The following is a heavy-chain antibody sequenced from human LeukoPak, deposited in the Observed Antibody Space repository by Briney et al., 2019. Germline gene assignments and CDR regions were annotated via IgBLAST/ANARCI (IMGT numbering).Heavy chain of an antibody. V-gene: IGHV4-59*01. CDR3: ARGPYRFGSDFDY. D-gene: IGHD1-26*01. CDR2: IYYSGST. Sequence: SETLSLTCTVSGGSISSYYWSWIRQPPGKGLEWIGYIYYSGSTYYNPSLKSRVTISVDTSKNQFSLKLSSVTAADTAVYYCARGPYRFGSDFDYWGQGTLVTVSS. CDR1: GGSISSYY. J-gene: IGHJ4*02.